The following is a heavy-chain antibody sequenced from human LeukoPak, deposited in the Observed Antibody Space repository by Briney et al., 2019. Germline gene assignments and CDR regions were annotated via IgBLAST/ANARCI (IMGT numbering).Heavy chain of an antibody. Sequence: PGGSLRLSCAASGFTFSSYSMNWVRQAPGKGLEWVSYISSSSSTIYYADSVKGRFTISRDNAKNSLYLQMNSLRAEDTAVYYCAKVRVGATTQHPFDYWGQGTLVTVSS. CDR1: GFTFSSYS. D-gene: IGHD1-26*01. V-gene: IGHV3-48*04. CDR2: ISSSSSTI. J-gene: IGHJ4*02. CDR3: AKVRVGATTQHPFDY.